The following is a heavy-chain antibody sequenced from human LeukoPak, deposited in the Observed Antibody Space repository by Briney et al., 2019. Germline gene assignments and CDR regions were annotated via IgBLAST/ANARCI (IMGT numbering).Heavy chain of an antibody. CDR2: IRSSSNII. Sequence: PGGSLRLSCAASGFTFSSYSMNWVRQAPGKGLEWVSYIRSSSNIIYYADSVKGRFTISRDNTKNSLYLQMNSLRAEDTAVYYCASRSGWYGQTSDYWGQGTLVTVSS. CDR3: ASRSGWYGQTSDY. V-gene: IGHV3-48*04. CDR1: GFTFSSYS. D-gene: IGHD6-19*01. J-gene: IGHJ4*02.